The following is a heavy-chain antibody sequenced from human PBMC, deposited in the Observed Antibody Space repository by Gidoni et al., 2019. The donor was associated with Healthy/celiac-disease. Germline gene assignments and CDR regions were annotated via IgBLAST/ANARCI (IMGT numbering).Heavy chain of an antibody. CDR1: GYTLTELS. V-gene: IGHV1-24*01. Sequence: QVQLVQSGAEVKKPGASVKVSCKVSGYTLTELSMHWVRQAPGKGLEWMGGLDPEDGETIYAQKFQGRVTMTEDTSTDTAYMELSSLRSEDTAVYYCATWPFYAYGDSRYFDYWGQGTLVTVSS. CDR3: ATWPFYAYGDSRYFDY. CDR2: LDPEDGET. D-gene: IGHD4-17*01. J-gene: IGHJ4*02.